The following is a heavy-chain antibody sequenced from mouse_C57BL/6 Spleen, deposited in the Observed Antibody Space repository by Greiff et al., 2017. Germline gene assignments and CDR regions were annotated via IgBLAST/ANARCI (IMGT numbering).Heavy chain of an antibody. CDR2: ISDGGSYT. J-gene: IGHJ4*01. CDR3: ARPGMDY. CDR1: GFTFSSYA. Sequence: EVMLVESGGGLVKPGGSLKLSCAASGFTFSSYAMSWVRQTPEKRLEWVATISDGGSYTYYPDNVKGRFTISRDNAKNNLYLQMSRLKSEDTAMYYCARPGMDYWGQGTSVTVSS. V-gene: IGHV5-4*03.